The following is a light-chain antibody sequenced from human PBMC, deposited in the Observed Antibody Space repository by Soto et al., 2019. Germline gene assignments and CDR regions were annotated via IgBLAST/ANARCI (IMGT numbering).Light chain of an antibody. CDR2: AAS. CDR3: QQYGGSPTWT. Sequence: EIVLTQSPGTLSLSPGERATLSCRASQSVAGNFLAWFQQKPGQAPRLLIFAASSRATGIPDRFSGSGSGTDFTLTISRLEPEDFAVYYCQQYGGSPTWTFGQGPKVEIK. V-gene: IGKV3-20*01. J-gene: IGKJ1*01. CDR1: QSVAGNF.